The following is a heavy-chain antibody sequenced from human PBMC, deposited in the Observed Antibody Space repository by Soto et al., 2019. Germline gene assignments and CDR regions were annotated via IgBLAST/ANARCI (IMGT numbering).Heavy chain of an antibody. CDR2: IYYSGST. CDR3: ARHHYCSGGACYSFDY. V-gene: IGHV4-39*01. J-gene: IGHJ4*02. CDR1: GGSISSSSYY. Sequence: ASETLSLTCTVSGGSISSSSYYWGWIRQPPGKGLEWIGSIYYSGSTYYNPSLKSRVTISVDTSKNQFSLKLSSVTAADTAVYYCARHHYCSGGACYSFDYWGQGTLVTVPS. D-gene: IGHD2-15*01.